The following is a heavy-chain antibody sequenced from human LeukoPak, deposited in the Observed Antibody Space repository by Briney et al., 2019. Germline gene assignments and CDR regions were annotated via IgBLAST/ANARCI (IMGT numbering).Heavy chain of an antibody. CDR2: IYHSGNT. Sequence: SETLSLTCTVSGYSISSGYYWGWIRQPPGKGLEWIGSIYHSGNTYYNPSLKSRVTISVDTSKNQFSLKLSSVTAADTAVYYCARQSGSYGVYYYYMDVWGKGTTVTISS. J-gene: IGHJ6*03. V-gene: IGHV4-38-2*02. D-gene: IGHD1-26*01. CDR1: GYSISSGYY. CDR3: ARQSGSYGVYYYYMDV.